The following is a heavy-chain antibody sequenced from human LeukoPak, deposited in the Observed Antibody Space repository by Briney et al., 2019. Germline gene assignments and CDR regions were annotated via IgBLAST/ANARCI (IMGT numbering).Heavy chain of an antibody. CDR2: ISAYNGNT. CDR1: GYTFTSYG. V-gene: IGHV1-18*01. D-gene: IGHD3-9*01. Sequence: ASVKVSCKASGYTFTSYGISWVRQAPGQGLEWMGWISAYNGNTNYAQKLQGRVTMTTDTSTSTAYMELRSLRSDDTAVYYCARVTGSTYYDILTGYLTPYYYYYMDVWGKGTTVTISS. CDR3: ARVTGSTYYDILTGYLTPYYYYYMDV. J-gene: IGHJ6*03.